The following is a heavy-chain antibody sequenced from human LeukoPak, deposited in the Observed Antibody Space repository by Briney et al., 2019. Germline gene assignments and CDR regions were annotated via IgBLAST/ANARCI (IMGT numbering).Heavy chain of an antibody. D-gene: IGHD6-13*01. CDR3: ARDLIAAAGYYYYYYMDV. Sequence: SQTLSLTCAISGDSVSSNSAAWNWIRQSTSRGLGWLGRTYYRSKWYNDYAVSVKSRITINPDTSKNQFSLQLNSVTPEDTAVYYCARDLIAAAGYYYYYYMDVWGKGTTVTVSS. V-gene: IGHV6-1*01. CDR2: TYYRSKWYN. J-gene: IGHJ6*03. CDR1: GDSVSSNSAA.